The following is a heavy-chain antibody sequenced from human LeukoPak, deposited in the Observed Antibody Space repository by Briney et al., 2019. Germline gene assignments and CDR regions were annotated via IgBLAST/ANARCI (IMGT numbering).Heavy chain of an antibody. Sequence: SETLSLTCTVSGGSISSGGYYWSWIRQPPGKGLEWIGYIYHSGSTYYNPSLKSRVTISVDRSKNQFSLKLSSVTAADPAVYYCARDPGDNNYYASSGYTDYWGQGTLVTVSS. D-gene: IGHD3-22*01. V-gene: IGHV4-30-2*01. CDR3: ARDPGDNNYYASSGYTDY. CDR1: GGSISSGGYY. CDR2: IYHSGST. J-gene: IGHJ4*02.